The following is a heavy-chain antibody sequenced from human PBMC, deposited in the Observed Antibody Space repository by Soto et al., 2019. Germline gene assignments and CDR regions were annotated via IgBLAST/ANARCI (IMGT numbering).Heavy chain of an antibody. CDR1: GYTFIGYY. V-gene: IGHV1-2*06. J-gene: IGHJ5*02. Sequence: QVQLVQSGGEVKKPGASVKVSCKASGYTFIGYYIHWVRQAPGQGLEWMGRINPRSGDTTYAQKFQGRLTMTRDTSISTAYMELSSLRSDDTAVYYCGRDGVGATPLGWFDPWGQGSLVTVSS. CDR3: GRDGVGATPLGWFDP. CDR2: INPRSGDT. D-gene: IGHD1-26*01.